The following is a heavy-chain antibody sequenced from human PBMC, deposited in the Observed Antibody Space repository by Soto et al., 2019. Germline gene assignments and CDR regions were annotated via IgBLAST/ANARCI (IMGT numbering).Heavy chain of an antibody. CDR2: ISGSGATK. J-gene: IGHJ4*02. V-gene: IGHV3-48*02. Sequence: PGGSLRLSCAASGFTFSIHSINWGRQAPGKGLEWVSYISGSGATKYYADSVKGRFTISRDNARNSLYLQMSSLSDEDTAVYYCARAIRGFSYVVDYWGQGTLVTVSS. CDR3: ARAIRGFSYVVDY. D-gene: IGHD5-18*01. CDR1: GFTFSIHS.